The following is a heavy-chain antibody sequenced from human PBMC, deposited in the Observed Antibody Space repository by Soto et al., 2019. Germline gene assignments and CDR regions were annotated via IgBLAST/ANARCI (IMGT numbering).Heavy chain of an antibody. J-gene: IGHJ6*03. CDR1: GFTFSSYA. V-gene: IGHV3-23*01. Sequence: GGSLRLSCAASGFTFSSYAMSWVRQAPGKGLEWVSAISGSGGSTYYADSVKGRFTISRDNSKNTLYLQMNSLRAEDTAVYYCAKCGYSYGTYYYYYYYMDVWGKGTTVTVSS. D-gene: IGHD5-18*01. CDR2: ISGSGGST. CDR3: AKCGYSYGTYYYYYYYMDV.